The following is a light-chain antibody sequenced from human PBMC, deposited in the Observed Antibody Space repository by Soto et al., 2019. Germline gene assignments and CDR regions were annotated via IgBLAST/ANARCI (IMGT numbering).Light chain of an antibody. CDR3: SSYTSGTTDYV. CDR2: EVT. J-gene: IGLJ1*01. V-gene: IGLV2-14*01. CDR1: SSDIGLYNY. Sequence: QSVLTQPASVSGSPGQSITISCTGTSSDIGLYNYVSWYQQHPGKAPKLIIYEVTNRPSGLSNRFSGCKSHNKASLSISGLQAEDEADYYCSSYTSGTTDYVFGAGTKGTVL.